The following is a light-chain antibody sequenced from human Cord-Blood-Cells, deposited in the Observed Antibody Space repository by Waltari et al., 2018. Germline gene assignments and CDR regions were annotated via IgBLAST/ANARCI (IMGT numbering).Light chain of an antibody. CDR2: AAS. CDR1: QSISSY. Sequence: DIQMTQSPSSLPASVGDRVTITCRASQSISSYLNWYQQKPGKAPKLLIYAASSLQSGVPSRFSGRGSGTDFTLTISSLQPEDFATYYCQQSYSTLTFGPGTKVDIK. V-gene: IGKV1-39*01. J-gene: IGKJ3*01. CDR3: QQSYSTLT.